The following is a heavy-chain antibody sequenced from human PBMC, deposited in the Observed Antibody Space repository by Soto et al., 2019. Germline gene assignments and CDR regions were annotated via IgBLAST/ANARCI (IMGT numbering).Heavy chain of an antibody. J-gene: IGHJ5*02. CDR3: ARDQNYDFWSGYYNWFDP. V-gene: IGHV4-38-2*02. D-gene: IGHD3-3*01. CDR2: IYHSGTT. CDR1: GDSISSGYY. Sequence: LSLTCALSGDSISSGYYWARSRQPPGKGLEWIGSIYHSGTTYYNPSLKSRVTISVDTSKNQFSLKPSSVTAADTAVYYCARDQNYDFWSGYYNWFDPWGQGTLVTVSS.